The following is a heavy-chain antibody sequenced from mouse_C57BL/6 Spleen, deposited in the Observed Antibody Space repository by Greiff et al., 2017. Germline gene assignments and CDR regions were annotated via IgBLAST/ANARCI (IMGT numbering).Heavy chain of an antibody. CDR1: GYSFTGYY. CDR2: INPSTGGT. Sequence: LVESGPELVKPGASVKISCKASGYSFTGYYMNWVKQSPEKSLEWIGEINPSTGGTTYNQKFKAKATLTVDKSASTAYMQLKSLTSEDSAVXYCARETWFAYWGPGTLVTVSA. CDR3: ARETWFAY. J-gene: IGHJ3*01. V-gene: IGHV1-42*01.